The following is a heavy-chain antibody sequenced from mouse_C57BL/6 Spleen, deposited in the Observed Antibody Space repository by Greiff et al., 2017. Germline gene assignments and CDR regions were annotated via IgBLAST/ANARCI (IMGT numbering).Heavy chain of an antibody. J-gene: IGHJ2*01. CDR3: ARRRGTDY. Sequence: QVQLQQPGAELVRPGASVKLSCKASGYTFTSYWMQWVKQRPGQGLEWIGEIDPSDSYTNYNQKFKGKATLTVDTSSSTAYMQLSSLTSEDSAVYYWARRRGTDYWGQGTTLTVSS. V-gene: IGHV1-50*01. CDR2: IDPSDSYT. D-gene: IGHD3-3*01. CDR1: GYTFTSYW.